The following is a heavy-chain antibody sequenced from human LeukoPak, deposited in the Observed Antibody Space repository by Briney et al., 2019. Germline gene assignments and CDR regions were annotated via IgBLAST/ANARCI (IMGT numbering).Heavy chain of an antibody. J-gene: IGHJ4*02. CDR2: ISGSGGST. CDR1: GFTFSSYG. Sequence: PGGSLRLSCAASGFTFSSYGMTWVRQAPGKGLEWVSAISGSGGSTYYADSVKGRFTISRDNSKNTLYLQMNSLRAEDTAVYYCAKSSSLSRSYPVYWGQGTLVTVSS. D-gene: IGHD1-26*01. V-gene: IGHV3-23*01. CDR3: AKSSSLSRSYPVY.